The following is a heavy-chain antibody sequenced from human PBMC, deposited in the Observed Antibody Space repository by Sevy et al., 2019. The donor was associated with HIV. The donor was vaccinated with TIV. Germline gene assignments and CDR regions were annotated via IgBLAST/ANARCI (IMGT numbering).Heavy chain of an antibody. CDR2: IYSDGRT. J-gene: IGHJ6*02. D-gene: IGHD3-22*01. V-gene: IGHV3-66*01. Sequence: GGSLRLSCAASGLSVSDNYMNWVRHAPGKGLELVSVIYSDGRTYYGDSVKGRFTISRDNSKNTLYLHMNNLRPEDTAVYYCARDRYYDASGYYYYYYGMDVWGQGTTVTVSS. CDR3: ARDRYYDASGYYYYYYGMDV. CDR1: GLSVSDNY.